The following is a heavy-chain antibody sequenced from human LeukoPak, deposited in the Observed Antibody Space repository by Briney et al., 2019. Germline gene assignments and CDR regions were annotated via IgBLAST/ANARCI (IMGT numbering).Heavy chain of an antibody. D-gene: IGHD6-19*01. Sequence: SETLSLTCTVSGGSISSYYWSWIRQPPGKGLEWIGYISYSGSINYNPSLKSRVTISVDTSKNQYSLKLTAVTAADTAVYYCARNSAVATSRSWFDPWGQGTLVTVSS. V-gene: IGHV4-59*08. CDR3: ARNSAVATSRSWFDP. J-gene: IGHJ5*02. CDR1: GGSISSYY. CDR2: ISYSGSI.